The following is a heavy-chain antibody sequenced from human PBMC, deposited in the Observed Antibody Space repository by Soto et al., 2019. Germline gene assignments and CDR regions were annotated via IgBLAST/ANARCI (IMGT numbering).Heavy chain of an antibody. CDR1: GGTFSSYA. D-gene: IGHD3-22*01. CDR2: IIPIFGTA. Sequence: QVQLVQSGAEVKKPGSSVQVSCKASGGTFSSYAISWVRQAPGQGLAWMGGIIPIFGTATYAQKCQGRVAITADESTSTAYMEVSSLRPENTGVYYCAFPKGDYYESSGYSHWGQGTLVTV. V-gene: IGHV1-69*01. J-gene: IGHJ4*02. CDR3: AFPKGDYYESSGYSH.